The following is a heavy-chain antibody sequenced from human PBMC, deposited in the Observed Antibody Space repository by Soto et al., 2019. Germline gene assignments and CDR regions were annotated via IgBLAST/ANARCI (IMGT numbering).Heavy chain of an antibody. CDR3: ARDLKLSGYLDS. V-gene: IGHV3-30*03. CDR2: ISNDGSQR. CDR1: GFTFSSYG. Sequence: QVHLVESGGGVVQPGKSLRLSCAASGFTFSSYGMHWVRQAPGKGLDWVAVISNDGSQRYYEDSVKGRFTISRDNSKDTLHLQMSGLRPEDTAVYYCARDLKLSGYLDSWGQGILVSVSS. J-gene: IGHJ4*02. D-gene: IGHD3-3*01.